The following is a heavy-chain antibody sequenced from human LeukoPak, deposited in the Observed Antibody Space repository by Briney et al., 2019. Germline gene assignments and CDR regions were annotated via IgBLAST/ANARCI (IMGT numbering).Heavy chain of an antibody. CDR1: GYTLSSYW. D-gene: IGHD2-8*01. J-gene: IGHJ6*03. Sequence: GESLKISCKGSGYTLSSYWNDWVRQMPGKGPEWKGIIYPDYSDTKYSPSFQGLVTISADKSISAAYLQWSSLKASDTVMYYCARLAYCSNDVCYSNYYYSMDVWGKGTTVTVSS. CDR3: ARLAYCSNDVCYSNYYYSMDV. V-gene: IGHV5-51*01. CDR2: IYPDYSDT.